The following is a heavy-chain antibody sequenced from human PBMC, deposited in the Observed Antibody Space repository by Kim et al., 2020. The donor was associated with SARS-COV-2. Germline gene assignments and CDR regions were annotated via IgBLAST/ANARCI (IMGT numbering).Heavy chain of an antibody. CDR2: INKNGGST. Sequence: GGSLRLSCAASGFTFDDYGMSWVRQTSGKGLEWVAGINKNGGSTGYVDSAKGRFTISRDNDKKALYLQLSSLRVDDAVLSHCVRGIYQGPFDFWGRGILVPFSS. V-gene: IGHV3-20*01. J-gene: IGHJ4*02. D-gene: IGHD2-2*01. CDR3: VRGIYQGPFDF. CDR1: GFTFDDYG.